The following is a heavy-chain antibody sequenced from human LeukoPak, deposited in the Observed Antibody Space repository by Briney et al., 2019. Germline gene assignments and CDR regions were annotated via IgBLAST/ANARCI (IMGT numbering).Heavy chain of an antibody. CDR2: INPNSGGA. CDR1: GYTFTGYY. V-gene: IGHV1-2*02. D-gene: IGHD7-27*01. CDR3: ARVTGDNGVNY. Sequence: ASVKVSCKASGYTFTGYYMHWVRQAPGQGLEWMGWINPNSGGANYAQKFQGRVTMTGDTSISTAYMELSRLRSDGTAVYYCARVTGDNGVNYWGQGTLVTVSS. J-gene: IGHJ4*02.